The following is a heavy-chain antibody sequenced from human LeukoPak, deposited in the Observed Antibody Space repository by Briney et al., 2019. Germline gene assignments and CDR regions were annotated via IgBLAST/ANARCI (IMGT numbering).Heavy chain of an antibody. CDR3: AKDSDYYDSSGDGG. CDR2: ISYDGSNK. Sequence: PGGSLRLSCAASGFTFSSYGMHWVRQAPGKGLEWVAVISYDGSNKYYADSVKGRFTISRDNSKNTLYLQMNSLRAEDTAVYYCAKDSDYYDSSGDGGWGQGTLVTVSS. CDR1: GFTFSSYG. J-gene: IGHJ4*02. V-gene: IGHV3-30*18. D-gene: IGHD3-22*01.